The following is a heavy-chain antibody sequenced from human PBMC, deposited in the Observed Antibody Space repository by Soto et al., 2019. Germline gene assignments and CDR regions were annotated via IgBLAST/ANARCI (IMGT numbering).Heavy chain of an antibody. CDR1: GGSVSSGSYY. D-gene: IGHD5-18*01. V-gene: IGHV4-61*01. CDR2: IYYSGST. CDR3: ARGGYSYGQNWFDP. Sequence: PSETLSLTCTVSGGSVSSGSYYWSWIRQPPGKRLEWIGYIYYSGSTNYNPSLKSRVTISVDTSKNQFSLKLSSVTAADTAVYYCARGGYSYGQNWFDPWGQGTLVTVSS. J-gene: IGHJ5*02.